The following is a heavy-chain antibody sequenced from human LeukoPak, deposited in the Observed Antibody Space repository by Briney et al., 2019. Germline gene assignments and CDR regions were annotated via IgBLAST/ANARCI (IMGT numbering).Heavy chain of an antibody. D-gene: IGHD3-16*01. CDR1: GFTLSNAW. J-gene: IGHJ4*02. CDR3: ARDGGWQDDY. CDR2: MDSSGSSV. V-gene: IGHV3-11*01. Sequence: PGGSLRLSCAASGFTLSNAWMNWIRQAPGKGLEWVSYMDSSGSSVHYADSVKGRFTISRDNAKNSLYLQMNSLRAEDTAVYYCARDGGWQDDYWGQGTLVTVSS.